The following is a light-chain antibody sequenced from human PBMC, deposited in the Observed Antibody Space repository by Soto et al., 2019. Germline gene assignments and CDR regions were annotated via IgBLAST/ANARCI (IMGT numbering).Light chain of an antibody. CDR1: SSDVGGYNY. Sequence: QSALTQPRSVSGSPGQSVTISCTGTSSDVGGYNYVSWYRQHPGKAPKLMIYDVNKRPSGVPDRFSGSKSDNTASLTISGLQAEDEADYYCCSYAGSPGVFETGTKLTVL. V-gene: IGLV2-11*01. J-gene: IGLJ1*01. CDR2: DVN. CDR3: CSYAGSPGV.